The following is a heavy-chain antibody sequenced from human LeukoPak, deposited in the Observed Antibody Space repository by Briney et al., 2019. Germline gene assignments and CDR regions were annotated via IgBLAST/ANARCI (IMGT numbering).Heavy chain of an antibody. CDR1: GYSISSGGYY. CDR2: IYYSGST. D-gene: IGHD3-22*01. CDR3: ARGRWEDYYDSSGYYPNYFDY. V-gene: IGHV4-31*03. Sequence: PSETLSLTCTVSGYSISSGGYYWSWIRQHPGKGLEWIGYIYYSGSTYYNPSLKSRVTISVDTSKNQFSLKLSSVTAADTAVYYCARGRWEDYYDSSGYYPNYFDYWGQGTLVTVSS. J-gene: IGHJ4*02.